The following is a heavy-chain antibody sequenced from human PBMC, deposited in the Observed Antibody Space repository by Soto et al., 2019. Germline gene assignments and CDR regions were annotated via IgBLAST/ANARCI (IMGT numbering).Heavy chain of an antibody. CDR3: ARGIGYCSSTNCYSSRHLRFDS. Sequence: QVQLQQWGAGLLKTSETLSLTCAVYGGSFSGYYWTWIRQTPGKGLEWIGEINHSGTTKYNPSLKRQVTILIDTSKNQFSLHVTSVTAADTAVYFCARGIGYCSSTNCYSSRHLRFDSWGQGSLVTVSS. D-gene: IGHD2-2*01. CDR1: GGSFSGYY. CDR2: INHSGTT. J-gene: IGHJ4*02. V-gene: IGHV4-34*01.